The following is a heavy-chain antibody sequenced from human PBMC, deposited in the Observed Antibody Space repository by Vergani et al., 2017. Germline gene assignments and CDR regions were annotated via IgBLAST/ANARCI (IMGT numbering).Heavy chain of an antibody. D-gene: IGHD3-3*01. CDR3: ARDRAKLRLESANWFDP. V-gene: IGHV1-18*01. Sequence: QVQLVQSGAEVKKPRASVKVSCKASGYTFTSYGISWVRQAPGQGLEWMGWISAYNGNTNYAQKLQGRVTMTTDTSTSTAYMELRSLRSDDTAVYYCARDRAKLRLESANWFDPWGQGTLVTVSS. J-gene: IGHJ5*02. CDR2: ISAYNGNT. CDR1: GYTFTSYG.